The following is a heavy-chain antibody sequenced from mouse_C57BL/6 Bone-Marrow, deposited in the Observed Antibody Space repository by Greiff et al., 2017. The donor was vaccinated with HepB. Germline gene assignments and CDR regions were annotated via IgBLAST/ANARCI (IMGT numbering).Heavy chain of an antibody. D-gene: IGHD2-2*01. CDR1: GYTFTSYW. J-gene: IGHJ3*01. CDR2: IHPSDSDT. V-gene: IGHV1-74*01. Sequence: VQLQQSGAELVKPGASVKVSCKASGYTFTSYWMHWVKQRPGQGLEWIGRIHPSDSDTNYNQKFKGKATLTVDKSSSTAYMQLSSLTSEDSAVYYCAINYGYDWFAYWGQGTLVTVSA. CDR3: AINYGYDWFAY.